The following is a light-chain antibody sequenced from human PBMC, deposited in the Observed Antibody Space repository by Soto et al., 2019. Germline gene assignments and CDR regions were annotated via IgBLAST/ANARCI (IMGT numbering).Light chain of an antibody. CDR3: QHTYKTPLT. V-gene: IGKV1-39*01. CDR1: QSISNY. CDR2: LAS. J-gene: IGKJ1*01. Sequence: DIQMTQSPSSLSASVGDRVTITCRASQSISNYLNWYQQRPGKAPKLLIYLASSLSSGVTSKFSGSGSGTDFTLTISVLQPEDSATYYCQHTYKTPLTFGQGTKVEIK.